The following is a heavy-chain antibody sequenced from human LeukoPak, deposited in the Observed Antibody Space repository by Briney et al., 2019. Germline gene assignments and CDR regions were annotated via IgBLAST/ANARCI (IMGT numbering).Heavy chain of an antibody. J-gene: IGHJ4*02. CDR3: ARANKGGWLLDY. CDR1: GFTFSRYS. CDR2: ISSSSSYI. Sequence: PGGSLRLSCAASGFTFSRYSMNWVRQAPGKGLEWVSSISSSSSYIYYADSVKGRFTISRDNAKNSLYLQMNSLRAEDTAVYYCARANKGGWLLDYWGQGTLVTVSS. V-gene: IGHV3-21*01. D-gene: IGHD6-19*01.